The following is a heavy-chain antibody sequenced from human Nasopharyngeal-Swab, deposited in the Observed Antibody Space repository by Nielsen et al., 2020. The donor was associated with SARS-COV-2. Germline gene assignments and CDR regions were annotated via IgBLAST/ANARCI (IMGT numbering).Heavy chain of an antibody. D-gene: IGHD2-2*01. Sequence: GGSLRLSCAASGFTFSSYAMSWVRQAPGKGLEWVSAISGSGGSTYYADSVQGRFTISRDNSKNTLYLQMNSLRAEDTAVYYCAKRLSCTSTSCYAFDYWGQGTLVTVSS. V-gene: IGHV3-23*01. CDR3: AKRLSCTSTSCYAFDY. CDR1: GFTFSSYA. J-gene: IGHJ4*02. CDR2: ISGSGGST.